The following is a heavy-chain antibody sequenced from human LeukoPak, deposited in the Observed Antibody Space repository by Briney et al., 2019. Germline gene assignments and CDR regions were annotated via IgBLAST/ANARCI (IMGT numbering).Heavy chain of an antibody. CDR2: TYYRSKWYN. CDR1: GDSLSRDTAA. Sequence: SQTLSLTCAISGDSLSRDTAAWNWVRQSPSRGLEWLGRTYYRSKWYNDYAVSVKSRITINPDTSKNQFSLQLNSVTPEDTAVYYCARDRGGSSWYYFDNWGQGSLVTVSS. J-gene: IGHJ4*02. CDR3: ARDRGGSSWYYFDN. V-gene: IGHV6-1*01. D-gene: IGHD6-13*01.